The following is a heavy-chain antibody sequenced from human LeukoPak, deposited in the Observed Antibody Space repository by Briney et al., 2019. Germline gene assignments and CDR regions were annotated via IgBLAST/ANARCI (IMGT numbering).Heavy chain of an antibody. CDR1: GGSFSGYY. V-gene: IGHV4-59*08. Sequence: SETLSLTCAVYGGSFSGYYWSWIRQPPGKGLEWIGYTFYNGNTNYNPSLESRVTISLDTSKNQFSLKLSSVTAADTAVYYCARHIYRTYYFDYWGQGALVTVSS. J-gene: IGHJ4*02. CDR2: TFYNGNT. D-gene: IGHD1-14*01. CDR3: ARHIYRTYYFDY.